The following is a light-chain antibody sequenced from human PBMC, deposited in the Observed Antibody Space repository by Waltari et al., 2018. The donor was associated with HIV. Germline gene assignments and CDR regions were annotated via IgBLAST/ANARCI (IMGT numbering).Light chain of an antibody. J-gene: IGLJ2*01. V-gene: IGLV3-25*03. CDR2: GDR. CDR1: ELANQY. CDR3: QSAAISGTSVV. Sequence: SSDLTQAPSVYVSPGQTARLTSSGHELANQYDHWYQEKAGQAPALVIFGDRESPFGIPERISGSRSGILATLTITGVLAEDETDYYCQSAAISGTSVVFGGGTKLTVL.